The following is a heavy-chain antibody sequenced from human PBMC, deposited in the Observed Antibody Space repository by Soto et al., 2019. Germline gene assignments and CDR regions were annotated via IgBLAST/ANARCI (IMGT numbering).Heavy chain of an antibody. J-gene: IGHJ4*02. CDR3: ARGEYYYDSSGPFDY. D-gene: IGHD3-22*01. CDR1: GGSVSSGSYY. V-gene: IGHV4-61*01. Sequence: PSETLSLTCTVSGGSVSSGSYYWSWIRQPPGKGLEWIGYIYYSGSTNYNPSLKSRVTISVDTSKNQFSLKLSSVTAADTAVYYCARGEYYYDSSGPFDYWGQGTLVTVSS. CDR2: IYYSGST.